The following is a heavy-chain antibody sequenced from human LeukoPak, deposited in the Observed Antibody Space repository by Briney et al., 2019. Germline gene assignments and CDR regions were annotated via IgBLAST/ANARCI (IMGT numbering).Heavy chain of an antibody. V-gene: IGHV4-39*01. Sequence: SETLPLTCTVSGGSISSSYYYWGWIRQPPGKGLEWIGSIYYSGSTYYNPSLQSRVTISVDTSENQFSLKLSSVTAADTAVYFCAGPYYDDSTAYYQPFDYWGQGTLVTVSS. J-gene: IGHJ4*02. CDR1: GGSISSSYYY. CDR3: AGPYYDDSTAYYQPFDY. D-gene: IGHD3-22*01. CDR2: IYYSGST.